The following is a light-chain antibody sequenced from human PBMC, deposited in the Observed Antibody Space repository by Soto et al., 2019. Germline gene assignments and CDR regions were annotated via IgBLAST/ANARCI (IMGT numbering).Light chain of an antibody. CDR3: QQYNNWPFS. Sequence: ERVRTQSKATLSLSPGERATLSCRAGQGVTTNFAWYQQKSGQSPRLLIYDVSIRATGVPARFSGTGSETDFTLTISGLQSEDSAVYFCQQYNNWPFSFGHGTRLEI. CDR2: DVS. CDR1: QGVTTN. J-gene: IGKJ5*01. V-gene: IGKV3-15*01.